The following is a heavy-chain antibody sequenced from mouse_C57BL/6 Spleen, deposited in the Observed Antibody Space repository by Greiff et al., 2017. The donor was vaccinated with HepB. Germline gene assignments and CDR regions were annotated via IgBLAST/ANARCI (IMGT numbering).Heavy chain of an antibody. CDR3: ARWGYDYDPFYAMDY. CDR1: GYTFTSYW. J-gene: IGHJ4*01. D-gene: IGHD2-4*01. CDR2: IDPSDSET. Sequence: VQLQQPGAELVRPGSSVKLSCKASGYTFTSYWMHWVKQRPIQGLEWIGNIDPSDSETHYNQKFKDKATLTVDKSSSTAYMQLSSLTSEDSAVYYCARWGYDYDPFYAMDYWGQGTSVTVSS. V-gene: IGHV1-52*01.